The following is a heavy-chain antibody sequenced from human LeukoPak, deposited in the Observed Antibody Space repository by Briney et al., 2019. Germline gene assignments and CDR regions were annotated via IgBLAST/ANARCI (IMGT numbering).Heavy chain of an antibody. CDR2: ISWGSGSI. D-gene: IGHD1-26*01. Sequence: GGSLRLSCAASGFTFDDYAMHWVRQAPGKGLEWVSGISWGSGSIGYADSVKGRFTISRDNAKNSLYLQMNSLRAEDTALYYCAKVGATGYYFDYWGQGTLVTVSS. CDR1: GFTFDDYA. J-gene: IGHJ4*02. CDR3: AKVGATGYYFDY. V-gene: IGHV3-9*01.